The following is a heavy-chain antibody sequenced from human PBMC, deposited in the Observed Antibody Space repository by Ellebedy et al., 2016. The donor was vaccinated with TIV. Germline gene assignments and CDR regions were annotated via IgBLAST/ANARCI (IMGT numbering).Heavy chain of an antibody. J-gene: IGHJ5*02. CDR2: IYYSGST. Sequence: SETLSLXXTVSGGSISSYYWSWIRQPPGKGLEWIGYIYYSGSTNYNPSLKSRVTISVDTSKNQFSLKLSSVTAADTAVYYCAGTRYLGIAAGMNWFDPWGQGTLVTVSS. CDR3: AGTRYLGIAAGMNWFDP. CDR1: GGSISSYY. D-gene: IGHD6-13*01. V-gene: IGHV4-59*01.